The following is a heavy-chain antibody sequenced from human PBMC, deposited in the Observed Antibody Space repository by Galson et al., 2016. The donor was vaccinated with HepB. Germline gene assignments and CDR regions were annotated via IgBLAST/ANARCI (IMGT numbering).Heavy chain of an antibody. CDR2: IYPGDSDT. V-gene: IGHV5-51*01. CDR3: ARQTAAGTIDDYYYGMDV. D-gene: IGHD6-13*01. J-gene: IGHJ6*02. CDR1: GYSFTSYW. Sequence: QSGAAVKKPGESLKISCKGSGYSFTSYWIGWVRQMPGKGLEWMGIIYPGDSDTRYSPSFQGQATISADKSIGTALLQWSSLKASDTAMYYCARQTAAGTIDDYYYGMDVWGQGTTVTVSS.